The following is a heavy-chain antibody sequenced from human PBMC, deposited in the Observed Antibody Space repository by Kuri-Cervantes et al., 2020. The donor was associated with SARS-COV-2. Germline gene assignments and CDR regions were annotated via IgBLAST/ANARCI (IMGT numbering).Heavy chain of an antibody. V-gene: IGHV4-39*07. J-gene: IGHJ4*02. Sequence: SETLSLTCTVSGGSISSSSYYWGWIRQPPGKGLEWIGSIYHSGSTYYNPSLKSRVTISVDTSKNQFSLKLSSVTAADTAVYYCARLFGSGWYFDYWGQGTLVTVSS. CDR3: ARLFGSGWYFDY. CDR2: IYHSGST. CDR1: GGSISSSSYY. D-gene: IGHD6-19*01.